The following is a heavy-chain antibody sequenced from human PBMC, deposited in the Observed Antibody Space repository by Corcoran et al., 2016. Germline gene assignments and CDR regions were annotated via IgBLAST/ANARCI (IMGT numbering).Heavy chain of an antibody. CDR2: INQSGST. D-gene: IGHD3-3*01. Sequence: QVQLQQWGAGLLKPSETLSLTCAVYGGSFSGYDWIWIRQPPGKGLEWIGEINQSGSTNYNPSLKSRVTISVDMSKTQFSLRLTSVTAADTAVYFGARRRIFGVILADFYTYGLDVWGQGTTVTVSS. J-gene: IGHJ6*02. CDR3: ARRRIFGVILADFYTYGLDV. CDR1: GGSFSGYD. V-gene: IGHV4-34*01.